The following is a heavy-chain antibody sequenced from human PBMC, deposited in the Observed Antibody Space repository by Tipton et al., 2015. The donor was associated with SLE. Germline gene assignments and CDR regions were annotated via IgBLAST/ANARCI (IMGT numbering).Heavy chain of an antibody. CDR2: VFYTGVT. J-gene: IGHJ4*02. V-gene: IGHV4-59*03. CDR3: KPRFDL. CDR1: GDSINLYY. Sequence: TLSLTCTFSGDSINLYYWNWIRQPPGKGLEWIGYVFYTGVTNHNPSLKGRVTISIDTSKKLFSLKLSDVTAAGTAVYYWKPRFDLWGQGTLVAVSS.